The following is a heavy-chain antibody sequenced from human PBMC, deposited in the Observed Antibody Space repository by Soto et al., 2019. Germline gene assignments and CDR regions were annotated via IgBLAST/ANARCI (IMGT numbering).Heavy chain of an antibody. CDR2: ISAYNGNT. J-gene: IGHJ4*02. D-gene: IGHD6-19*01. V-gene: IGHV1-18*01. CDR3: PRWAVAGTDY. Sequence: ASVKVSCKASGYTFTSYGISWVRQATGQGREWMGWISAYNGNTNYAQKLQGRVNMTTDTSTSTAYMALRSLTSHDTAVYYCPRWAVAGTDYWGQGPLVTVSS. CDR1: GYTFTSYG.